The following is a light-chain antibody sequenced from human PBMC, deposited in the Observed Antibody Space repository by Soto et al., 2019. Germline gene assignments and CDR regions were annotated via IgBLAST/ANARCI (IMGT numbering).Light chain of an antibody. Sequence: EIVLTQSPGTLSLSPGDRATLSCRASQSVSSNFLAWYQQKPGQAPRLLIYGASIRATGIPDRFSGSGSGTYFPLTIRRLEPEDFAMYFCQQYGSSPRTFGQGTKVEIK. V-gene: IGKV3-20*01. CDR1: QSVSSNF. CDR3: QQYGSSPRT. J-gene: IGKJ1*01. CDR2: GAS.